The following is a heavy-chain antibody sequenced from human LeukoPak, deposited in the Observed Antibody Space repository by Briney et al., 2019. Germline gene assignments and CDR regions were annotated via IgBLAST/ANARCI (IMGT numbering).Heavy chain of an antibody. CDR2: FDPEDGET. CDR1: GYTLTELS. J-gene: IGHJ4*02. CDR3: ATPPYCSSTSCHDY. Sequence: GSVKVSCKVPGYTLTELSMHWVRQAPGKGLEWMGGFDPEDGETIYAQKFQGRVTMTEDTSTDTAYMGLSSLRSEDTAVYYCATPPYCSSTSCHDYWGQGTLVTVSS. D-gene: IGHD2-2*01. V-gene: IGHV1-24*01.